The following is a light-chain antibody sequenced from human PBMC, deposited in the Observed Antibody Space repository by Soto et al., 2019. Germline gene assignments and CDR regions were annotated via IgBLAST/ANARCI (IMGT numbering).Light chain of an antibody. CDR1: QSVSSSY. J-gene: IGKJ2*01. CDR3: QQCGSSFSYT. V-gene: IGKV3-20*01. Sequence: EIVLTQSPGTLSLSPGERATLSCRASQSVSSSYLAWYQQKPGQAPRLLIYGASSRATGIPDRFSGSGSGTDFTLTISRLEAEDFVVYYCQQCGSSFSYTFGGGTKLEIK. CDR2: GAS.